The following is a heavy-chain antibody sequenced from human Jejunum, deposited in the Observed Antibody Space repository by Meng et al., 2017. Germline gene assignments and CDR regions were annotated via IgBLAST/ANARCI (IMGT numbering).Heavy chain of an antibody. CDR3: VKDHSSGFQPYYFDF. CDR2: ISASSRDT. J-gene: IGHJ4*02. Sequence: GESLKISCAASGFTFSSFVMNWVRQAPGKGLEWVSGISASSRDTYYAESVKGRFTISRVNARNTLYLQVSNLGVEDTAVYYCVKDHSSGFQPYYFDFWGQGSLVTVSS. CDR1: GFTFSSFV. V-gene: IGHV3-23*01. D-gene: IGHD3-22*01.